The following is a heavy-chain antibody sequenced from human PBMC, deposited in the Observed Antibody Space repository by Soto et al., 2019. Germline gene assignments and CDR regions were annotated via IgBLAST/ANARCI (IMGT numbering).Heavy chain of an antibody. V-gene: IGHV3-21*01. J-gene: IGHJ6*02. Sequence: TGGSLRLSCAASGFTFSSYSMNWVRQAPGKGLEWVSYISSSTGYTYYADSVKGRFTISRDNAKNSLYLQMNSLRAEDTAVYYCARDRGCSGGSCYSKGMDVWGQGTTVTVSS. CDR2: ISSSTGYT. D-gene: IGHD2-15*01. CDR1: GFTFSSYS. CDR3: ARDRGCSGGSCYSKGMDV.